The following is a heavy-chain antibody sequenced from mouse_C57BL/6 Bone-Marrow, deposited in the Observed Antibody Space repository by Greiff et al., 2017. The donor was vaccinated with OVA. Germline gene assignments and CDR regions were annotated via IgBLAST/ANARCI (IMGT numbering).Heavy chain of an antibody. J-gene: IGHJ4*01. Sequence: EVQLVESGGGLVKPGGSLKLSCAASGFTFSDYGMHWVRQAPEKGLEWVAYISSGSSTIYYADTVQGRFTISRDNAKNTLFLQMTSLRSEDAAMDYCARAGATVGPYAMDYWGQGTSVTVSS. CDR2: ISSGSSTI. CDR1: GFTFSDYG. V-gene: IGHV5-17*01. CDR3: ARAGATVGPYAMDY. D-gene: IGHD1-1*01.